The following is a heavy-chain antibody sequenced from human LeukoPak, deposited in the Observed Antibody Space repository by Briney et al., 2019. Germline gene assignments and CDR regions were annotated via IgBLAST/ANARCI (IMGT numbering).Heavy chain of an antibody. Sequence: SETLSLNCTVSGGSISTFFWSWIRQPPGGGLEWIGHTFGSGHTAYTPSLKSRLTISVDTSKNDFSPQLTSVTAADTAVYYCARGTGWLPDWWGQGILVTVSS. J-gene: IGHJ4*02. CDR1: GGSISTFF. CDR3: ARGTGWLPDW. CDR2: TFGSGHT. V-gene: IGHV4-59*13. D-gene: IGHD6-19*01.